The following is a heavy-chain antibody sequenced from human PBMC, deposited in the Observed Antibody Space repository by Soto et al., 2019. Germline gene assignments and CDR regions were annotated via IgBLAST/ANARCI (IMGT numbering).Heavy chain of an antibody. Sequence: ASVKVSCKASGYTFTSYYMHWVRQAPGQGLEWMGIINPSGGSTSSAQKFQGRVTMTRDTSTSTVYMELSSLRSEDTAVYYCARTRVDIVATIEYYFDYWGQGTLVTVSS. V-gene: IGHV1-46*03. D-gene: IGHD5-12*01. CDR2: INPSGGST. CDR1: GYTFTSYY. J-gene: IGHJ4*02. CDR3: ARTRVDIVATIEYYFDY.